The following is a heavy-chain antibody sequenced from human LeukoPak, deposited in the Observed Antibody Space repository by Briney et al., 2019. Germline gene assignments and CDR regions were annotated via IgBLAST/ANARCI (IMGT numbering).Heavy chain of an antibody. CDR2: IYYSGTT. CDR1: GGSISSGDFY. J-gene: IGHJ4*02. Sequence: SETLSLTCTVSGGSISSGDFYWSWIRQHPGKGLEWIGYIYYSGTTYYSPSLKSRVTMSLDTTKNQFSLKLSSVTAADTAVYYCARDVLRWGQGTLVTVSS. CDR3: ARDVLR. V-gene: IGHV4-31*03.